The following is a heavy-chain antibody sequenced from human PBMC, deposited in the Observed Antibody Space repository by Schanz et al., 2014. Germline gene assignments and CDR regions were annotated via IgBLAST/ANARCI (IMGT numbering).Heavy chain of an antibody. CDR2: INPSGGST. Sequence: QVQLVQSGAEVKKPGASVKVSCKASGYTFTSYYMHWVRQAPGQGLEWMGIINPSGGSTSYAQKFQGRVTMARDTSTNTVYVELSSLRSEDTAVYYCARDGEAAAGCDYWGQGTLVTVSS. CDR1: GYTFTSYY. J-gene: IGHJ4*02. CDR3: ARDGEAAAGCDY. D-gene: IGHD6-13*01. V-gene: IGHV1-46*03.